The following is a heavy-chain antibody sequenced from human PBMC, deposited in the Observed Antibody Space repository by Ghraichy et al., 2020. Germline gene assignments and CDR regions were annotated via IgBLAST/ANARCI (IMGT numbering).Heavy chain of an antibody. V-gene: IGHV4/OR15-8*02. J-gene: IGHJ3*02. CDR1: GGSISFTTW. CDR3: ARDGGNSLRLGDDAFHI. Sequence: SQTLSLTCVVSGGSISFTTWWSLVRQAPGKGLEWFGHLSHSENTYYYPSLKTRVTISLDKPKNQFSLKLISVTAADSAVYYCARDGGNSLRLGDDAFHIWFLGTKVTVAS. CDR2: LSHSENT. D-gene: IGHD3-16*01.